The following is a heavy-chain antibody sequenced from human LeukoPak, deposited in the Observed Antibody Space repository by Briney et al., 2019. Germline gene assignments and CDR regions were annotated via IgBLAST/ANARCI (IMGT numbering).Heavy chain of an antibody. J-gene: IGHJ4*02. Sequence: SGGSLRLSCAASGFTFSSYGMHWVRQAPGKGLEWVAVISYDGSNKYYADSVKGRFTISRDNSKNTLYLQMNSLRAEDTAAYYCAKDSRARYCSSTSCYGDLDYWGQGTLVTVSS. V-gene: IGHV3-30*18. D-gene: IGHD2-2*01. CDR3: AKDSRARYCSSTSCYGDLDY. CDR1: GFTFSSYG. CDR2: ISYDGSNK.